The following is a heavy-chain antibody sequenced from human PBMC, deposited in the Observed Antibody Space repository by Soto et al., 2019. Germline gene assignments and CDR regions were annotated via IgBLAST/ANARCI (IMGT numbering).Heavy chain of an antibody. CDR1: GGSFSGYY. CDR2: INHSGST. Sequence: LALTCAVYGGSFSGYYWSWIRQPPGKGLEWIGEINHSGSTNYNPSLKSRVTISVDTSKNQFSLKLSSVTAADTAVYYCARGSDSSPPLYFDYWGQGTLVTVSS. D-gene: IGHD6-13*01. CDR3: ARGSDSSPPLYFDY. J-gene: IGHJ4*02. V-gene: IGHV4-34*01.